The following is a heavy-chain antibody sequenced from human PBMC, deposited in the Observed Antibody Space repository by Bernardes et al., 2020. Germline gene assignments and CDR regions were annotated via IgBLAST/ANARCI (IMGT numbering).Heavy chain of an antibody. V-gene: IGHV5-51*01. Sequence: GESLKISCKGSGYSFTSYWIGWVRQMPGKGLEWMGIIYPGDSDTRYSPSFQGQVTISADKSISTAYLQWSSLKASDTAMYYCARPAAPVGDSSGYPYWGQGTLVTVSS. CDR1: GYSFTSYW. D-gene: IGHD3-22*01. CDR2: IYPGDSDT. J-gene: IGHJ4*02. CDR3: ARPAAPVGDSSGYPY.